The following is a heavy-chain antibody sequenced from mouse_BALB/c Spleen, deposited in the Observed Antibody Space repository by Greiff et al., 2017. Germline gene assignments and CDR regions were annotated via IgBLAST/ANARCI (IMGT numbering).Heavy chain of an antibody. CDR1: GYSFTGYT. V-gene: IGHV1-18*01. J-gene: IGHJ4*01. CDR3: ARHYRYDGYAMDY. D-gene: IGHD2-14*01. CDR2: INPYNGGT. Sequence: VQLQQSGPELVKPGASMKISCKASGYSFTGYTMNWVKQSHGKNLEWIGLINPYNGGTSYNQKFKGKATLTVDKSSSTAYMELLSPTSEDSAVYYCARHYRYDGYAMDYWGQGTSGTVSS.